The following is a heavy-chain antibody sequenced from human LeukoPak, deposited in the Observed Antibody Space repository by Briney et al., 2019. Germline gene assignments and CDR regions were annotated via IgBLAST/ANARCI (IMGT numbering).Heavy chain of an antibody. CDR1: GFTFSNAW. D-gene: IGHD3-3*02. V-gene: IGHV3-15*01. CDR2: IKSKTDGGTT. Sequence: GGSLRLSCAASGFTFSNAWMSWVRQAPGKGLEWVGRIKSKTDGGTTDYAAPVKGRFTISRDDSKNTLYLQMNSLKTEDTAVYYCTTELASVYRDAFDIWGQGTMVTVSS. J-gene: IGHJ3*02. CDR3: TTELASVYRDAFDI.